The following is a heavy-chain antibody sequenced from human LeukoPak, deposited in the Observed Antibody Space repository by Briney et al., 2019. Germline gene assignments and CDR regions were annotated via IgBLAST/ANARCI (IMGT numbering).Heavy chain of an antibody. CDR3: ARDPRLSSGYSTGILWYFDL. D-gene: IGHD3-22*01. Sequence: GASVKVSCKASGYTFTNYYIHWVRQAPGQGLERVGVLNPSGGGTSYAQKFQGRVTMTRDTSTSTVYMELSSLRSEDTAVYYCARDPRLSSGYSTGILWYFDLWGRGTLVTVSS. CDR2: LNPSGGGT. J-gene: IGHJ2*01. CDR1: GYTFTNYY. V-gene: IGHV1-46*01.